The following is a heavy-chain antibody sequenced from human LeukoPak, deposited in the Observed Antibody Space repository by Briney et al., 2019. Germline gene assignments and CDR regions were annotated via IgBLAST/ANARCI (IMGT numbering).Heavy chain of an antibody. V-gene: IGHV4-34*01. CDR2: INHSGST. CDR1: GGSFSGYY. Sequence: SETLSLTCAVYGGSFSGYYWNWIRQPPGKGLEWIGEINHSGSTNYNPSLKSRVTISVDTSKNQFSLKLSSVTAADTAVYYCARIVGMTDYWGQGTLVTVSS. D-gene: IGHD7-27*01. CDR3: ARIVGMTDY. J-gene: IGHJ4*02.